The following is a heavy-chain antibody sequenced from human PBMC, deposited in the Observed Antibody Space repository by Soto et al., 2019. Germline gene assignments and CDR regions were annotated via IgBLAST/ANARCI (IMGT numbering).Heavy chain of an antibody. CDR2: INPNSGGT. V-gene: IGHV1-2*04. CDR3: ARGAKEWQPFNYMDV. Sequence: QVQLVQSGAEVKKPGASVKVSCKASGYTFTGYFMHWVRQAPGQGLEWMGWINPNSGGTNYAQKFQGWVTMTRDTSISTAYMELSRLRSDDTAVYYCARGAKEWQPFNYMDVWGKGTTVTVSS. D-gene: IGHD2-8*01. CDR1: GYTFTGYF. J-gene: IGHJ6*03.